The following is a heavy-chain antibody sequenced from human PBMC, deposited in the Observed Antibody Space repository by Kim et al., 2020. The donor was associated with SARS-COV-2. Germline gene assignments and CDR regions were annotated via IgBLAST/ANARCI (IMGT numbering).Heavy chain of an antibody. V-gene: IGHV3-23*01. CDR3: AKDPDYDILTGGYYFDY. D-gene: IGHD3-9*01. J-gene: IGHJ4*02. Sequence: VKGRFTISRDNSKNTLYLQMNSLRAEDTAVYYCAKDPDYDILTGGYYFDYWGQGTLVTVSS.